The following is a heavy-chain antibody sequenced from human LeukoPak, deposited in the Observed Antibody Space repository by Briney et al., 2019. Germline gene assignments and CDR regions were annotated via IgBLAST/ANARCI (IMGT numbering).Heavy chain of an antibody. Sequence: GASVKVSCKASGYTFTSYGISWVRQAPGQGLEWMGWISAYNGNTNYAQKLQGRVTITADKSTSTAYMKLSSLRSEDTAVYYCARVVGLTGYSSNWYSGYYYYMDVWGKGTTVTVSS. J-gene: IGHJ6*03. D-gene: IGHD6-13*01. CDR3: ARVVGLTGYSSNWYSGYYYYMDV. V-gene: IGHV1-18*01. CDR2: ISAYNGNT. CDR1: GYTFTSYG.